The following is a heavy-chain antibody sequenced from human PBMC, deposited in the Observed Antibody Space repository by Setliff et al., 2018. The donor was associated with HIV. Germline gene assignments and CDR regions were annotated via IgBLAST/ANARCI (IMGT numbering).Heavy chain of an antibody. Sequence: ASVKVSCKASGYSFTTFDVNWVRQATGQGLEWMGWMNPNSGNTGYAQNFQGRVSMTRNTSITTAYLELSGLRSEDTAVYYCARQLSNSLDFWGQGAQVTVSS. CDR1: GYSFTTFD. V-gene: IGHV1-8*01. CDR2: MNPNSGNT. D-gene: IGHD7-27*01. J-gene: IGHJ4*02. CDR3: ARQLSNSLDF.